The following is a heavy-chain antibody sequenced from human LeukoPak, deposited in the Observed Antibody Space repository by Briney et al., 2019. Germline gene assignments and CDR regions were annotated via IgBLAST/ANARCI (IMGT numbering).Heavy chain of an antibody. D-gene: IGHD6-19*01. CDR2: INSDGGST. CDR3: AREVAGTDGWFDP. CDR1: GFTFSSHW. V-gene: IGHV3-74*01. J-gene: IGHJ5*02. Sequence: GGSLRLSCAASGFTFSSHWMHWFRQGPGKGLLWVSRINSDGGSTSYADSVKGRFTISRDNAKNTVYLQVNSLRAEDTAVYYCAREVAGTDGWFDPWGQGTLVTVSS.